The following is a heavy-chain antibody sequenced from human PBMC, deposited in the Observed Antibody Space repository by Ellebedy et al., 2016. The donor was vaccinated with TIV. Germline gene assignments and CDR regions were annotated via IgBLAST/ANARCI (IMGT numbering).Heavy chain of an antibody. Sequence: GESLKISCAASGFIFNNYGMHWVRQAPGKGLEWVAVISYDGSKTVYLDSVKGRFTISRDNSKNSLYLEMNSLRVEDTALYYCATEIDDYFRQPLDFYRRPLDFWGQGTLVTVSS. J-gene: IGHJ4*02. CDR3: ATEIDDYFRQPLDFYRRPLDF. CDR2: ISYDGSKT. CDR1: GFIFNNYG. D-gene: IGHD2/OR15-2a*01. V-gene: IGHV3-33*01.